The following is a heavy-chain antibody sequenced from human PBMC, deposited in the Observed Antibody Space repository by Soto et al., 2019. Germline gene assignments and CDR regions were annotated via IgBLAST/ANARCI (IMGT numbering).Heavy chain of an antibody. CDR1: GFTFSGSA. Sequence: EVQLVESGGGLVQPGGSLKLSCAASGFTFSGSAMHWVRQASGKGLEWVGRIRSKANSYATAYAASVKGRFTISRDDSKNTAYLQMNSLKTEDTAVYYCAGNTGVVPASSAFDIWGQGTMVTVSS. V-gene: IGHV3-73*01. D-gene: IGHD2-2*01. J-gene: IGHJ3*02. CDR2: IRSKANSYAT. CDR3: AGNTGVVPASSAFDI.